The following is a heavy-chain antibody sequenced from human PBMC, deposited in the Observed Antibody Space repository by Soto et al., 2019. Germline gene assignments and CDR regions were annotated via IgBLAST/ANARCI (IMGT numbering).Heavy chain of an antibody. V-gene: IGHV5-51*01. D-gene: IGHD2-2*01. CDR2: IYPGDSDT. Sequence: PGESLKISCKGSGYKFTSYWIGWLRQMPGKGLEWMGIIYPGDSDTRYSPSLQGQVTISSDKSISTAYLQWSSLKASDTAMYYCARSSGSCSSTSCYYYYGMDVWGQGTTVTVSS. CDR1: GYKFTSYW. J-gene: IGHJ6*02. CDR3: ARSSGSCSSTSCYYYYGMDV.